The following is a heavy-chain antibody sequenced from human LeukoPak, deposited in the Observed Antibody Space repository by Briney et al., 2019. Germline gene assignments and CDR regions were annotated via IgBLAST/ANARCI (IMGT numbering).Heavy chain of an antibody. CDR3: AKDAHPIVTPTSFDY. Sequence: GGSLRLSCAASGFTFNSCAMSWVRRAPGKGLEWVTGVSASTSSTYYADSVKGRFTISRDNSKNTLYLQMNSLRAEDTAVYYCAKDAHPIVTPTSFDYWGQGTLVTVSS. CDR2: VSASTSST. D-gene: IGHD1-26*01. J-gene: IGHJ4*02. V-gene: IGHV3-23*01. CDR1: GFTFNSCA.